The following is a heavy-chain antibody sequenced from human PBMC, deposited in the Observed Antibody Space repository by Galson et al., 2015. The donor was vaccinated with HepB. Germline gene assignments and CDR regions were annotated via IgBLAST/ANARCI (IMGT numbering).Heavy chain of an antibody. CDR3: ARSERGHTRDN. Sequence: LSLTCAVYGGSFSGYYWSWIRQPPGKGLEWIGEINHSGSTNYNPSLKSRVTISVDTSKNQFSLKLSSVTAADTAVYYCARSERGHTRDNWGQGTLVTVSS. J-gene: IGHJ4*02. V-gene: IGHV4-34*01. D-gene: IGHD2-2*01. CDR2: INHSGST. CDR1: GGSFSGYY.